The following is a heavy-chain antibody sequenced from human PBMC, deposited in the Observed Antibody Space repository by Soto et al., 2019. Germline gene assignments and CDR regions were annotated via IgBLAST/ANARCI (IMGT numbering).Heavy chain of an antibody. CDR1: GGSISSSNW. J-gene: IGHJ4*02. V-gene: IGHV4-4*02. D-gene: IGHD6-13*01. Sequence: SETLSLTCAVSGGSISSSNWWSWVRQPPGKGLEWIGEIYHSGSTNYNPSLKSRVTISVDKSNYQFSLKLSSVTAADTAVYYCARTRGSWLSEDSWGQGTLVTVSS. CDR2: IYHSGST. CDR3: ARTRGSWLSEDS.